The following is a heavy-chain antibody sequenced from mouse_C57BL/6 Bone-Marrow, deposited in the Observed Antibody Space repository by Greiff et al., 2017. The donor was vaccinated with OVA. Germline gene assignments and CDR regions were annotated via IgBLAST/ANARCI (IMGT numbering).Heavy chain of an antibody. D-gene: IGHD1-1*01. CDR2: ISDGGSYT. J-gene: IGHJ2*01. CDR1: GFTFSSYA. Sequence: EVKLVESGGGLVKPGGSLKLSCAASGFTFSSYAMSWVRQTPEKRLEWVATISDGGSYTYYPDNVQGRFTISRDNAKNILYLQMSHLKSEDTAMYYCARGRIYYYGSKDYFDYWGQGTTLTVSS. V-gene: IGHV5-4*03. CDR3: ARGRIYYYGSKDYFDY.